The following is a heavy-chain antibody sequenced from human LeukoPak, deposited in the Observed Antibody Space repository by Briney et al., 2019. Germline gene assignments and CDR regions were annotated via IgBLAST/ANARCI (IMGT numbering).Heavy chain of an antibody. CDR3: AAVPAAIWGIDY. CDR1: GGSISSNSYF. V-gene: IGHV4-39*01. J-gene: IGHJ4*02. D-gene: IGHD2-2*02. CDR2: IYYSGST. Sequence: SETLSLTCTVSGGSISSNSYFWGWIRQPPGKGLEWIGNIYYSGSTYYNPSLKSRVTISVDTSKNQFSLKLSSVTAADTAVYYCAAVPAAIWGIDYWGQGTLVTVSS.